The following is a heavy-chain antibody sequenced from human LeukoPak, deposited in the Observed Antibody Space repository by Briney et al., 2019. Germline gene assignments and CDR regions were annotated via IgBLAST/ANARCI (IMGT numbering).Heavy chain of an antibody. V-gene: IGHV3-21*01. CDR1: GFTFSSYS. D-gene: IGHD2-15*01. CDR2: ISSSSSYI. J-gene: IGHJ6*03. Sequence: GGSLRLSCAASGFTFSSYSMNWVRQAPGKGLEWVSSISSSSSYIYYADSVKGRFTISRDNAKNSLYLQMNSLRAEDTAVYYCARGTLGSQDYYMDVWGKGTTVTVSS. CDR3: ARGTLGSQDYYMDV.